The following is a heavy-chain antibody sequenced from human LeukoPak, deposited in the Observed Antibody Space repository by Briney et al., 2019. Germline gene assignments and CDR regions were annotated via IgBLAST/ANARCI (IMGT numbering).Heavy chain of an antibody. CDR2: ICYSGST. V-gene: IGHV4-39*07. Sequence: SETLSLTCAVSGGSISSGVYYWGWIRQPPGKGLEWIGSICYSGSTYYNPSLKSRVTISVDTSKNQFSLKLSSVTAADTAVYYCARAQSNQMATKIWGQGTLVTVSS. D-gene: IGHD5-24*01. CDR3: ARAQSNQMATKI. CDR1: GGSISSGVYY. J-gene: IGHJ4*02.